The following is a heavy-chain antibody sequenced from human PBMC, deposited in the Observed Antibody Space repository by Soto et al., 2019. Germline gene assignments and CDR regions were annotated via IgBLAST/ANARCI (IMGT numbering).Heavy chain of an antibody. Sequence: EVQLLESGGGLVQPGGSLRLSCAASGFTFSSYAMSWVRQAPGKGLEWVSAISGSGGSTYYADSVKGRFTISRDNSKNTRDLQMNSLRAEDTAVYYCAKDIKWERLSHDLDYWGQGTLVTVSS. CDR1: GFTFSSYA. J-gene: IGHJ4*02. V-gene: IGHV3-23*01. D-gene: IGHD1-26*01. CDR3: AKDIKWERLSHDLDY. CDR2: ISGSGGST.